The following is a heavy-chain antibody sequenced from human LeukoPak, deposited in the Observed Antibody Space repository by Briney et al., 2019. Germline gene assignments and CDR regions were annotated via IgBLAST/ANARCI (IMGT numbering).Heavy chain of an antibody. Sequence: SETLSLTCTVSGGSISGYYWSWIRQPPGKGLEWIGYIYYSGSTNYNPSLKSRVTISVDTSKNQFSLKLSSVTAADTAVYYCAREVSVLAVLCVRSSFFCGAWFDPWGQGTLVTVSS. CDR3: AREVSVLAVLCVRSSFFCGAWFDP. J-gene: IGHJ5*02. D-gene: IGHD6-6*01. CDR1: GGSISGYY. CDR2: IYYSGST. V-gene: IGHV4-59*12.